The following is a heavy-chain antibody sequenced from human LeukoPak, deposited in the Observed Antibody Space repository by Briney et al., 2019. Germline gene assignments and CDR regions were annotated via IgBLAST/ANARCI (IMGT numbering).Heavy chain of an antibody. Sequence: PSETLSLTCTVSSGSISSYYWSWIRQPPGKGLEWLGYIYSSETINFNPSLKSRLTMSVDTSKNQFSLKLSSVTAADTAVYYCARHDKGFDYWGQGTLVTVSA. J-gene: IGHJ4*02. V-gene: IGHV4-59*08. CDR3: ARHDKGFDY. D-gene: IGHD3-22*01. CDR2: IYSSETI. CDR1: SGSISSYY.